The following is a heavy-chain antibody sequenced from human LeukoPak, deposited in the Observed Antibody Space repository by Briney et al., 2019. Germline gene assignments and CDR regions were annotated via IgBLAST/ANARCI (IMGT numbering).Heavy chain of an antibody. J-gene: IGHJ6*03. D-gene: IGHD3-10*01. Sequence: SETLSLTRAVSVGSISSSSWWSWVRQPPGKGLEWIGELYHSGSTHYNPSLKSRVTISVDTSKSQFSLKLSSVTAADTAVYYCARGRITMIRGVTIRKGPPEDYYYMDVWGKGTTVTVSS. V-gene: IGHV4-4*02. CDR1: VGSISSSSW. CDR2: LYHSGST. CDR3: ARGRITMIRGVTIRKGPPEDYYYMDV.